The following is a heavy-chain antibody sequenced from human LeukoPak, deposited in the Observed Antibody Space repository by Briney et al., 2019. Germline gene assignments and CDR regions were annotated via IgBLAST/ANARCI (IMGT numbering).Heavy chain of an antibody. D-gene: IGHD3-10*01. CDR2: MRYDGSNK. CDR1: GFTFSSYG. Sequence: GGSLRLSCAASGFTFSSYGMPWVRQAPGKGLEWLAFMRYDGSNKYYADSVKGRFTISRDNSKNTLYLQMNSLRAEDTAVYYCAKHPGPYGSGSYFDYWGQGTLVTVSS. V-gene: IGHV3-30*02. J-gene: IGHJ4*02. CDR3: AKHPGPYGSGSYFDY.